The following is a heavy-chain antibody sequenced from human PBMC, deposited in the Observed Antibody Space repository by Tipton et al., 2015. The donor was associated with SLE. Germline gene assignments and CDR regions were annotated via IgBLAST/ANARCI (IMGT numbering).Heavy chain of an antibody. CDR2: IYPGGSDT. D-gene: IGHD5-24*01. V-gene: IGHV5-51*01. CDR1: GHKFTNNW. Sequence: QLVQSGAEVKKSGESLKISCKGSGHKFTNNWIGWVRQMPGKGLEWMGMIYPGGSDTRYSPSFQGQVTISADKSISTAYLQWSSLKASDTAIYYCARHVGDGYNLDYWGQGTLVTVSS. CDR3: ARHVGDGYNLDY. J-gene: IGHJ4*02.